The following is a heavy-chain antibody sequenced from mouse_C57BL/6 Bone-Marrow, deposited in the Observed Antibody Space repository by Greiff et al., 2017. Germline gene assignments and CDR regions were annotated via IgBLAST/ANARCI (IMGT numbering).Heavy chain of an antibody. J-gene: IGHJ2*01. CDR2: INPNNGGT. CDR3: ARTPMITTLFDY. Sequence: EVQLQQSGPELVKPGASVKMSCKASGYTFTDYNMHWVKQSHGKSLEWIGYINPNNGGTSYNQKFKGKVTLTVNKSSSTAYMELRSLTSEDSAVYYCARTPMITTLFDYWGQGTTLTVSS. V-gene: IGHV1-22*01. D-gene: IGHD2-4*01. CDR1: GYTFTDYN.